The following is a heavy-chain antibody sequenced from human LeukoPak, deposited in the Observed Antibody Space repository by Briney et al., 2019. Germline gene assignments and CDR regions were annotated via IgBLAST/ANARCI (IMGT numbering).Heavy chain of an antibody. CDR3: ARGGQVAPQPGNWFDP. Sequence: ASVKVSCKASGYTFTRYYMHWVRQAPGQGPEWMGIINPSGGSTSDAQKFQGRVTMTRDMSTSTVYMELSSLRSEDTAVYYCARGGQVAPQPGNWFDPWGQGTLVTVSS. CDR1: GYTFTRYY. V-gene: IGHV1-46*01. J-gene: IGHJ5*02. CDR2: INPSGGST. D-gene: IGHD2-2*01.